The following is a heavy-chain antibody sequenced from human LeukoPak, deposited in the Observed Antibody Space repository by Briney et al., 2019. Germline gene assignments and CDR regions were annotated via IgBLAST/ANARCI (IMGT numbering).Heavy chain of an antibody. CDR2: IYHSVST. CDR1: GGSISSSNW. Sequence: SSGTLSLTCAVSGGSISSSNWWSWVRQPPGKGLEWIGEIYHSVSTNYNPSLKSRVTISVDKSKNQFSLKLSSVTAADTAVYYCARVSNMVRGASDLDYWGQGTLVTVSS. D-gene: IGHD3-10*01. J-gene: IGHJ4*02. CDR3: ARVSNMVRGASDLDY. V-gene: IGHV4-4*02.